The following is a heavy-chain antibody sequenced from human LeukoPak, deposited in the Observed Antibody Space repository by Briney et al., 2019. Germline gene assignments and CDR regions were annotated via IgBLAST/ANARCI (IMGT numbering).Heavy chain of an antibody. CDR3: ASRTTHDAFDI. Sequence: ASVKVSCKASGYTFTSYYMHWVRQAPGQGLEWMGLINPSGGSTSYAQKFQGRVTISVDTSKNQFSLKLSSVTAADTAVYYCASRTTHDAFDIWGQGTMVTVSS. CDR1: GYTFTSYY. V-gene: IGHV1-46*01. CDR2: INPSGGST. J-gene: IGHJ3*02. D-gene: IGHD4-17*01.